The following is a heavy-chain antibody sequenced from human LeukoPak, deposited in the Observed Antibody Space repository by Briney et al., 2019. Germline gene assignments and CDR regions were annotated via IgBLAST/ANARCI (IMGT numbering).Heavy chain of an antibody. Sequence: SETLSLTCTVSGGSISSGDYYWRWIRQPRGKGLEWIGYICYSGSTYYNPSLKSLVTISVDTSKNQFSLKLSSVTAADTAVYYCARGPTTVTIVYYYYMDVWGKGTTVTVSS. V-gene: IGHV4-30-4*01. D-gene: IGHD4-11*01. CDR2: ICYSGST. CDR3: ARGPTTVTIVYYYYMDV. J-gene: IGHJ6*03. CDR1: GGSISSGDYY.